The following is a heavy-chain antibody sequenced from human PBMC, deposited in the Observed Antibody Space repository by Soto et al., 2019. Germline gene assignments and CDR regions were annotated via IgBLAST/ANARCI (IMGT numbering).Heavy chain of an antibody. V-gene: IGHV3-15*07. Sequence: EVQLVESGGGLVKPGGSLRLSCVASGFTFSTAWMSWVRLAPGTGLEWVGRIIHKAEGGTADYAAPVKGRFTISKDDSQSTLYLQMNNLNTDDTAIYYCATWGGTSGWYPVAFWCQGTQVTVSS. J-gene: IGHJ4*02. CDR3: ATWGGTSGWYPVAF. CDR2: IIHKAEGGTA. D-gene: IGHD6-19*01. CDR1: GFTFSTAW.